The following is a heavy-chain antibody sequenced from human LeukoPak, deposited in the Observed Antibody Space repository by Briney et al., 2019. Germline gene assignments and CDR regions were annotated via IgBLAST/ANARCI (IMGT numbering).Heavy chain of an antibody. Sequence: GGSLSLSCSMSGLTLSHYAMSWVRHAPGRGIECVSTIVGGGGHTDHTDSVEGGFTISRNNCKNTLYLQMNRLGTEDTAVYDCAKGPRYCTSGNCNSAVDYWGQGTLVTVSS. V-gene: IGHV3-23*01. D-gene: IGHD2-15*01. CDR3: AKGPRYCTSGNCNSAVDY. CDR1: GLTLSHYA. CDR2: IVGGGGHT. J-gene: IGHJ4*02.